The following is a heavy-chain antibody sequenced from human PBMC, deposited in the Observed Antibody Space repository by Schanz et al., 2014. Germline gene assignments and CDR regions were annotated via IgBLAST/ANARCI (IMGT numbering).Heavy chain of an antibody. CDR3: ARAQGVIRLYYGVDV. V-gene: IGHV3-66*02. Sequence: VQLVESGGGVVQPGRSLRLSCAASGFTFSDYYMTWMRQAPGKGLEWVSTIYSSGSTYYADSVRGRFTISRDNSMNTVYLQMNSLRSDDAAVYYCARAQGVIRLYYGVDVWGQGTTVTVSS. J-gene: IGHJ6*02. CDR1: GFTFSDYY. CDR2: IYSSGST. D-gene: IGHD3-10*01.